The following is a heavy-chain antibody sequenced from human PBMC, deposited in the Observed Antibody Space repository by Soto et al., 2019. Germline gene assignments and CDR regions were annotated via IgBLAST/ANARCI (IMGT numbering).Heavy chain of an antibody. J-gene: IGHJ4*02. D-gene: IGHD3-10*01. V-gene: IGHV3-11*06. CDR1: GLSLSDYY. CDR3: ATFHSGSGNGF. CDR2: ISDSGSYA. Sequence: PGGSLRLSCVASGLSLSDYYISWIRQAPGRGLEWVSYISDSGSYATYADSVKGRFTISRDNAKNTLYLQMNSLRSEDTAVYYCATFHSGSGNGFWGQGTLVTVSS.